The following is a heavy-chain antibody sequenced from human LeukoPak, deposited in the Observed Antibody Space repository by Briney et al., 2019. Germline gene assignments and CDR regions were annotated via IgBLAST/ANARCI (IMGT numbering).Heavy chain of an antibody. V-gene: IGHV3-23*01. J-gene: IGHJ6*03. CDR2: ISGSGSST. D-gene: IGHD3-3*01. Sequence: PGGSLRLSCAASGFTFSSYVVSWVRQAPGKGLEWVSAISGSGSSTYDADSVKGRFTISRDNSKNTLYLQMNSLRAEDTAVYYCAKNFWSDKYSYYYMDVWGKGTTVTVSS. CDR1: GFTFSSYV. CDR3: AKNFWSDKYSYYYMDV.